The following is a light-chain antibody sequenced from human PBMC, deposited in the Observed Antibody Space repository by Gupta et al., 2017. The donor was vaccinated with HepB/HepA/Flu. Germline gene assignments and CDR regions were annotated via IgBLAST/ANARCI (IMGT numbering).Light chain of an antibody. CDR2: AAS. J-gene: IGKJ1*01. Sequence: EIVMTQSPATLSVSPGEGATLSCRASQTIGNNLAWYQQKPGQAPRLLIYAASTRAAGIPARFSGSGSGTEFTLTSSSLQAEDFAVYYWQQDPDSRTFGQGTKVEVK. CDR3: QQDPDSRT. CDR1: QTIGNN. V-gene: IGKV3-15*01.